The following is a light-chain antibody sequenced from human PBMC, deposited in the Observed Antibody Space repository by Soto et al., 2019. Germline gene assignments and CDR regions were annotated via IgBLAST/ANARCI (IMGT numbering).Light chain of an antibody. V-gene: IGLV1-44*01. Sequence: QSVLTQPPSASGTPGQRVSISCSGSSSDIGSNPVSWYQQLPGTAPKLLIYYNNQRPSGVPDRFSGSKSGTSASLAISGLQSEDESDYYCAAWDDTLKRYVFGTGTKVTVL. CDR1: SSDIGSNP. J-gene: IGLJ1*01. CDR2: YNN. CDR3: AAWDDTLKRYV.